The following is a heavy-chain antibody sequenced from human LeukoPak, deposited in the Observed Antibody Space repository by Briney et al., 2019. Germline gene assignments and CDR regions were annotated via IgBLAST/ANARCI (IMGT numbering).Heavy chain of an antibody. CDR3: ARFWYYYYDSREGQDFDY. J-gene: IGHJ4*02. CDR2: LSSSGSAF. Sequence: GGSLTLSCEDSGFTFRSYEMNWVRQAPGKGLEWIAYLSSSGSAFSYADSVKGRFTISRDNAKNSLYLQMNSLRAEDTAVYYCARFWYYYYDSREGQDFDYWGQGTLVTVSS. V-gene: IGHV3-48*03. D-gene: IGHD3-22*01. CDR1: GFTFRSYE.